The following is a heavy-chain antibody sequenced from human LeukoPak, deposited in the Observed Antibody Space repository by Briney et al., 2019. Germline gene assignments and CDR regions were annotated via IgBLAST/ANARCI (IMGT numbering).Heavy chain of an antibody. Sequence: PSETLSLTCTVSGGSISSRSYYWGWIRQPPGKGLEWIGKISDSGNTYYSPSLRSRVTISIDMSKNQFSLKLSSVTAADTAVYYCARDYGDYWFDPWGQGTLVTVSS. D-gene: IGHD4-17*01. V-gene: IGHV4-39*07. J-gene: IGHJ5*02. CDR1: GGSISSRSYY. CDR3: ARDYGDYWFDP. CDR2: ISDSGNT.